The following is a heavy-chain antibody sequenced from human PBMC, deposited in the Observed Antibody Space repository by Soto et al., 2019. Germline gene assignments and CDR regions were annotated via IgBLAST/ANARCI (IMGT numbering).Heavy chain of an antibody. D-gene: IGHD2-15*01. Sequence: SETLSLTCTVSGGSVSSGSYYWSWIRQPPGKGLEWIGYIYYSGSTNYNPSLKSRVTISVDTSKNQFSLKLSSVTAADTAVYYCAREGGADCSGGSCYACDIWGQGTMVTVSS. CDR2: IYYSGST. J-gene: IGHJ3*02. V-gene: IGHV4-61*01. CDR3: AREGGADCSGGSCYACDI. CDR1: GGSVSSGSYY.